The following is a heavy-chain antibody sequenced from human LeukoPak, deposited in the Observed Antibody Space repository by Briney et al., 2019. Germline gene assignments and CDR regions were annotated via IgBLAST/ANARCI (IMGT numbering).Heavy chain of an antibody. CDR1: GYTLTDYY. V-gene: IGHV1-2*06. J-gene: IGHJ4*02. CDR2: INPNSGGT. D-gene: IGHD3-22*01. CDR3: ARVGYYESSGYYEY. Sequence: GASVKVSCKASGYTLTDYYMHWVRQAPGQGLEWMGRINPNSGGTNYAQKFQGRVTMTRDTSISTVYMVLSRLRSDDTAVYYCARVGYYESSGYYEYWGQGTLVTVSS.